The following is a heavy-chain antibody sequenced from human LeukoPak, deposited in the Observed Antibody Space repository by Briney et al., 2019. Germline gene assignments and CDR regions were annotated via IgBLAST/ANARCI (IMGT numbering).Heavy chain of an antibody. CDR2: IYTRGTT. CDR3: ARVYTVMGATTVDHYHYYMDV. Sequence: SETLSLTCTVSGGSIRSGSYYRSWIRQPAGKGLEWIGHIYTRGTTNYNPSVKSRVTVSLDTSKNQISLKLSSVTAADTAIYYCARVYTVMGATTVDHYHYYMDVWGKGTTVTVSS. V-gene: IGHV4-61*09. J-gene: IGHJ6*03. CDR1: GGSIRSGSYY. D-gene: IGHD5-18*01.